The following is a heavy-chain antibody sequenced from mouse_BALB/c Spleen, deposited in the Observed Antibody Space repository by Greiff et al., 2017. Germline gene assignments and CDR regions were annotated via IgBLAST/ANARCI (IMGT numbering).Heavy chain of an antibody. Sequence: EVQLQQSGPELVKPGASVKISCKASGYSFTGYYMHWVKQSHVKSLEWIGRINPYNGATSYNQNFKDKASLTVDKSSSTAYMELHSLTSEDSAVYYCARGGGNYGYAMDYWGQGTSVTVSS. V-gene: IGHV1-31*01. J-gene: IGHJ4*01. CDR3: ARGGGNYGYAMDY. CDR2: INPYNGAT. CDR1: GYSFTGYY. D-gene: IGHD2-1*01.